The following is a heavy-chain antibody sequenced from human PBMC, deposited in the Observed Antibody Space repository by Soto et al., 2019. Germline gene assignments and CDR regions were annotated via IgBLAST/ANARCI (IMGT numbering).Heavy chain of an antibody. J-gene: IGHJ4*02. CDR1: GYNFTSYY. V-gene: IGHV1-46*03. D-gene: IGHD3-3*01. CDR3: ARDLTGGPTYYDFWSGYSPVDY. Sequence: QVQLVQSGAEVKKPGASVKVSCKASGYNFTSYYMHWVRQAPGQGLEWLGIIDPSGGSTSYAQKFKGRVSRTRDTSTSTVYMDLSSLRSEDTAVYYCARDLTGGPTYYDFWSGYSPVDYWGLGTLVNVSS. CDR2: IDPSGGST.